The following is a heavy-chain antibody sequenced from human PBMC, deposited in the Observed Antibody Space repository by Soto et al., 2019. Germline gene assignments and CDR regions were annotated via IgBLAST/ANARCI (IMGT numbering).Heavy chain of an antibody. D-gene: IGHD3-22*01. Sequence: PRESLKVSXKCSGYRITSNCISWVRQIKGKGLARMGRIDPSDSYTNYSPSFQGHVTISADKSISTAYPQWSSLKASDTAMYYCARHQAVYYYDSSGYDRDDYWGQGTLVTVSS. CDR1: GYRITSNC. J-gene: IGHJ4*02. CDR2: IDPSDSYT. V-gene: IGHV5-10-1*01. CDR3: ARHQAVYYYDSSGYDRDDY.